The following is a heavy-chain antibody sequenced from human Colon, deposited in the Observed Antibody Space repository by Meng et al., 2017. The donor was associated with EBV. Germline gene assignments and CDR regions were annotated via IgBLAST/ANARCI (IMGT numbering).Heavy chain of an antibody. CDR2: INHSGST. CDR1: GGSFSVYY. V-gene: IGHV4-34*01. D-gene: IGHD1-26*01. CDR3: ARGPGGSYYLYYFDY. Sequence: GHLTTSHAGLSQPLETLSPPCAVYGGSFSVYYWSWIRQPPEKGLEWIGEINHSGSTNYNPSLKSRVTISVDTSKKQFSLKLSSVTAADTAVYYCARGPGGSYYLYYFDYWGQGTLVTVSS. J-gene: IGHJ4*02.